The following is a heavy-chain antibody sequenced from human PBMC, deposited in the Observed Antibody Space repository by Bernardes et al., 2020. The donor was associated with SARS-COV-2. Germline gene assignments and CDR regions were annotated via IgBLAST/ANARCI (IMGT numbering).Heavy chain of an antibody. D-gene: IGHD3-22*01. Sequence: GGSLRLSCAASGFTFSSYEMNWVRPSPGKGLEWVSYISSSGITIYYADSVKGRFTISRDNAKNSLYLQMNSLRAEDTAVYYCARDTPRIVDQSWISWGQGTLVTVSS. V-gene: IGHV3-48*03. CDR1: GFTFSSYE. CDR3: ARDTPRIVDQSWIS. CDR2: ISSSGITI. J-gene: IGHJ5*02.